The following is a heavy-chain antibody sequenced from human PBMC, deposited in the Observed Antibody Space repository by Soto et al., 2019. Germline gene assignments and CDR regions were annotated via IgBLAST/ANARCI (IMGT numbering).Heavy chain of an antibody. J-gene: IGHJ5*02. CDR1: GGSFSGYY. CDR3: ARGPTRIAGGWIDP. V-gene: IGHV4-34*01. CDR2: INHSGST. D-gene: IGHD6-13*01. Sequence: QVQLQQWGAGLLKPSETLSLTCAVYGGSFSGYYWSWIRQPPGKGLEWIGEINHSGSTNYNPSLKRRVTVSVDTNKHQFSLKLSSVTAADTAVYYGARGPTRIAGGWIDPWGQGTLVTVSS.